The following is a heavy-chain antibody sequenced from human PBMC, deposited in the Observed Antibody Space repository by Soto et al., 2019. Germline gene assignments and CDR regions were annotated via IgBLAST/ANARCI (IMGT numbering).Heavy chain of an antibody. J-gene: IGHJ6*02. Sequence: EVQLVESGGGLVQPGRSLRLSCAASGFSFEDYAMHWVRQAPGKGLEWVSGIAWNSDIIGYADSVKGRFTISRDNGKNSLNLQMNNLRPEDTALYYCAKDHYGSAIYGMDVWGQGTTVTVSS. D-gene: IGHD3-10*01. CDR1: GFSFEDYA. CDR2: IAWNSDII. CDR3: AKDHYGSAIYGMDV. V-gene: IGHV3-9*01.